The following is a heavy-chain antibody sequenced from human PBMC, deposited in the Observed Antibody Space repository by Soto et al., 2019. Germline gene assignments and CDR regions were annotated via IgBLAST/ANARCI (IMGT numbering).Heavy chain of an antibody. D-gene: IGHD1-26*01. J-gene: IGHJ3*02. V-gene: IGHV3-23*01. CDR1: GFTFSNYA. Sequence: EVQLLESGGGLVQPGGSLRLSCASSGFTFSNYAMSWVRLAPGKGLEWVSAISARGGETYYADSVKGRFTISRDSSKNTLDLQMNSLTAEDTSVYYCAKDRHSGSYNDDFDIWGRGTMVTVS. CDR3: AKDRHSGSYNDDFDI. CDR2: ISARGGET.